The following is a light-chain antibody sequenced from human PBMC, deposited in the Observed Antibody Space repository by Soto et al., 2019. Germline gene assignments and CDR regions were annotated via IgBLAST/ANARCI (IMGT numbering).Light chain of an antibody. CDR3: CSYTSFRTVV. Sequence: QSVLTQPASVSGSPGQSITISCTGTSSDVGGYHYVSWYQHHPGKAPKLILFGVSDRPSGVSLRFSGSKSGNTASLTISGLQAEDAAEYYCCSYTSFRTVVFGGGTKLTVL. V-gene: IGLV2-14*01. CDR2: GVS. CDR1: SSDVGGYHY. J-gene: IGLJ2*01.